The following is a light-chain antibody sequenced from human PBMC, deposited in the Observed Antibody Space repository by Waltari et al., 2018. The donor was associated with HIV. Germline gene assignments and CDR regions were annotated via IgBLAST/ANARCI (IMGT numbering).Light chain of an antibody. J-gene: IGKJ2*01. CDR2: GAS. CDR1: QSVSSSY. Sequence: EIVLTQSPGPLSLSPGERAPLSCRASQSVSSSYLAWYQQKPGQAPRLLIYGASSRATGIPDRFSGSGSGTDFTLTISRLEPEDFAVYYCQQYGSSPWYTFGQGTKLEIK. V-gene: IGKV3-20*01. CDR3: QQYGSSPWYT.